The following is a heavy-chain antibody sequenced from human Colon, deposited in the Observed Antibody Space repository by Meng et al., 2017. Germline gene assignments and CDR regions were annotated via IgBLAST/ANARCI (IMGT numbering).Heavy chain of an antibody. Sequence: QIPLKESGPTLVKPTQTLTLTCTFSGFSLSTSGVGVAWIRQPPGKALEWLALIYWDDAKHYSPSLGTRLTITKDTSKNQVVLTMTNMDPVDTATYYCAHRPPPYGVGSCYNFWGQGTLVTVSS. J-gene: IGHJ4*02. CDR2: IYWDDAK. D-gene: IGHD3-10*01. V-gene: IGHV2-5*02. CDR1: GFSLSTSGVG. CDR3: AHRPPPYGVGSCYNF.